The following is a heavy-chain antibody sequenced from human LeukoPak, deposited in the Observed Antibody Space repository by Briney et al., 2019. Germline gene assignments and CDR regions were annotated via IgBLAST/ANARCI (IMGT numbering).Heavy chain of an antibody. J-gene: IGHJ5*02. D-gene: IGHD2-2*01. CDR3: ARGRPPLPRYCSSTSCPGGWFDP. V-gene: IGHV1-18*01. Sequence: ASVKVSCKASGYTFTSYGISWVRQAPGQGLEWMGWISAYNGNTNYAQKLQGRVTMTTDTSTSTAYMELRSLRSDDTAVYYCARGRPPLPRYCSSTSCPGGWFDPWGQGTLVTVSS. CDR2: ISAYNGNT. CDR1: GYTFTSYG.